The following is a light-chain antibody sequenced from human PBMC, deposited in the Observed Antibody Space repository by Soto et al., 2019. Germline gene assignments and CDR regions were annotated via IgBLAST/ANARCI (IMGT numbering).Light chain of an antibody. V-gene: IGKV1-39*01. CDR3: QQSYSTLGT. J-gene: IGKJ5*01. Sequence: DIQMTQSPFSLSASVGDRVTITCRASQSISRDLNWYQQKPGKAPNLLIYAASTLESGVPSRFSGSGSGTDFTLTISSLQPEDFATYYCQQSYSTLGTFGQGTRLEIK. CDR1: QSISRD. CDR2: AAS.